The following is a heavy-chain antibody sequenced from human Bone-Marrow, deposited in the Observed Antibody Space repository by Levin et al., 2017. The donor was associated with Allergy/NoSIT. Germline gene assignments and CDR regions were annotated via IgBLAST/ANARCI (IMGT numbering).Heavy chain of an antibody. Sequence: KSSETLSLTCDVSDDSVSNNRWWSWVRQPPGKGLEWIGEIHHSGSSNYKPSLKSRVTMSIDKSRNQVSLYLSSVTAADTAVYYCAVNGGGASYSYDCWGQGTLVTVSS. V-gene: IGHV4-4*02. D-gene: IGHD2-21*02. J-gene: IGHJ4*02. CDR1: DDSVSNNRW. CDR2: IHHSGSS. CDR3: AVNGGGASYSYDC.